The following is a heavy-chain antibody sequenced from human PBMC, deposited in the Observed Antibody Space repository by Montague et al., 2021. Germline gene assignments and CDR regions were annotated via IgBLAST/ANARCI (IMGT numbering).Heavy chain of an antibody. J-gene: IGHJ6*04. D-gene: IGHD4-11*01. V-gene: IGHV6-1*01. CDR3: ARGTTGNGMDV. Sequence: NDYAVSVKSRITINPDTSKNQFSLQLNSVTSEDTAVYYCARGTTGNGMDVWGKGTTVTVSS. CDR2: N.